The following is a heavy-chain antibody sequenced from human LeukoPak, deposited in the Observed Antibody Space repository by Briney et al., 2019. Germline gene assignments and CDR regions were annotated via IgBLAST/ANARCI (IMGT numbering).Heavy chain of an antibody. CDR1: GGSFSGYY. CDR3: ARDSGSYSYYYYYMDV. D-gene: IGHD1-26*01. CDR2: INHSGST. Sequence: PSETLSLTCAVYGGSFSGYYWSWIRQPPGKGLEWIGEINHSGSTNYNPSLKSRVTISVDTSKNQFSLQLSSVTAADTAVYYCARDSGSYSYYYYYMDVWGKGTTVTVSS. J-gene: IGHJ6*03. V-gene: IGHV4-34*01.